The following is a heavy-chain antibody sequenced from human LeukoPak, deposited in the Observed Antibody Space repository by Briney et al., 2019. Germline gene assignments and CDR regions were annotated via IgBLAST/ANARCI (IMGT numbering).Heavy chain of an antibody. Sequence: GASVKVSCKASGYTFTSYGISWVRQAPGQGLEWMGWISAYNGNTNYAQKLQGRVTMTTDTSMSTAYMELRSLRSDDTAVYYCARGGDIVVVQAPSWFDPWGQGTLVTVSS. V-gene: IGHV1-18*01. CDR1: GYTFTSYG. CDR3: ARGGDIVVVQAPSWFDP. CDR2: ISAYNGNT. J-gene: IGHJ5*02. D-gene: IGHD2-2*01.